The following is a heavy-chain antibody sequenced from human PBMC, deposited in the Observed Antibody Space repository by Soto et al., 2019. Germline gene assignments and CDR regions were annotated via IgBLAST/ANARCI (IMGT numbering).Heavy chain of an antibody. J-gene: IGHJ3*02. V-gene: IGHV1-69*02. D-gene: IGHD5-12*01. CDR3: ARADGYNVGYAFDI. Sequence: QVQLVQSGAEVKKPGSSVKVSCKASGGTFSSYTISWVRQAPGQGLEWMGRIIPILGIANYAQKFQGRVTITADKSTSTAYMELSSLRSEDTAVYYCARADGYNVGYAFDIWGQGTMVTVSS. CDR2: IIPILGIA. CDR1: GGTFSSYT.